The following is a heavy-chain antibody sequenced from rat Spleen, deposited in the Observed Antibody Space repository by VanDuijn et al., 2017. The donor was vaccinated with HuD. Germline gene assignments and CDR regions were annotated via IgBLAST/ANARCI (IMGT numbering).Heavy chain of an antibody. D-gene: IGHD1-2*01. V-gene: IGHV2-47*01. Sequence: QVQLKESGPGLVQPSQTLSLTCTVSGLALASNGVSWIRQHPGKGLEWLGGIWSNGGTDYNSAIQSRLRISREPSKSKVFLKMNSLQTEDTAMYFCARGGTIAAIFDYWGQGVMVTVSS. J-gene: IGHJ2*01. CDR1: GLALASNG. CDR3: ARGGTIAAIFDY. CDR2: IWSNGGT.